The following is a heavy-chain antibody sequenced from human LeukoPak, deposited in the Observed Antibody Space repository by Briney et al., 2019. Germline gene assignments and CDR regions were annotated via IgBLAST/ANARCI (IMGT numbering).Heavy chain of an antibody. CDR1: GFTFSSYE. CDR3: ARVSLRPRLLKYYYMDV. CDR2: ISSSGSTI. J-gene: IGHJ6*03. D-gene: IGHD2/OR15-2a*01. V-gene: IGHV3-48*03. Sequence: GGSLRLSCAASGFTFSSYEMNWVRQAPGKGLEWVSYISSSGSTIYYAGSVKGRFTISRDNAKNSLYLQMNSLRAEDTAVYYCARVSLRPRLLKYYYMDVWGKGTTVTVSS.